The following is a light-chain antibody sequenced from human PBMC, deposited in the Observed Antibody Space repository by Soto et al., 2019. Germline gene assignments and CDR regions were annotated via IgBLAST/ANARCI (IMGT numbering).Light chain of an antibody. Sequence: EIVLTQSPVTLSLSPGERATLSCRASQSVSSSYLAWYQQKPGQAPRLLIYGASSRATGIPDRFSGSGSGTDFTLTISRLEPEDFAVYYCQQHGSSRTFGQGTRWIS. V-gene: IGKV3-20*01. J-gene: IGKJ1*01. CDR3: QQHGSSRT. CDR2: GAS. CDR1: QSVSSSY.